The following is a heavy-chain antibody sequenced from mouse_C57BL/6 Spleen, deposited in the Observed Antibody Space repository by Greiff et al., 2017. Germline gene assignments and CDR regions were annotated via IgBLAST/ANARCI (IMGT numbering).Heavy chain of an antibody. CDR1: GYTFTGYW. J-gene: IGHJ3*01. CDR3: ARDSSGYRPFAY. Sequence: VKLMESGAELMKPGASVKLSCKATGYTFTGYWIEWVKQRPGHGLEWIGEILPGRGSTNYNEKFKGKATFTADTSSNTAYMQLSSLTTEDSAIYYCARDSSGYRPFAYWGQGTLVTVSA. D-gene: IGHD3-2*02. V-gene: IGHV1-9*01. CDR2: ILPGRGST.